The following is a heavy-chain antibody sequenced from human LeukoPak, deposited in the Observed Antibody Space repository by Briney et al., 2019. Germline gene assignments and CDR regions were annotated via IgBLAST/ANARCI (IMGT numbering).Heavy chain of an antibody. Sequence: GRSLRLSCAASGFTFDDYAMHWVRQAPGKGLEWVSGISWNSGSIGYADSVKGRFTISRDNAKNSLYLQMNSLRAEDTALYYCAKDIGRDYDYVWGSYRYRSYFDYWGQGTLVTVSS. CDR1: GFTFDDYA. CDR3: AKDIGRDYDYVWGSYRYRSYFDY. J-gene: IGHJ4*02. D-gene: IGHD3-16*02. CDR2: ISWNSGSI. V-gene: IGHV3-9*01.